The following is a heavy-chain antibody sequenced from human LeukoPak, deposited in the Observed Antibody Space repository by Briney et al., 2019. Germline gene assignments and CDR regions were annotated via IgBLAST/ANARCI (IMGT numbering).Heavy chain of an antibody. Sequence: PSETLSLTCTVSGGSISSSSYYWGWIRQPPGKGLEWIGSINYSGSTYYNPSLKSRVTTSVDTSKNQFSLKLSSVTAADTAVYYCAREGPAYYDSSGYYDYYYYYYMDVWGKGTTVTVSS. CDR1: GGSISSSSYY. CDR3: AREGPAYYDSSGYYDYYYYYYMDV. D-gene: IGHD3-22*01. J-gene: IGHJ6*03. V-gene: IGHV4-39*02. CDR2: INYSGST.